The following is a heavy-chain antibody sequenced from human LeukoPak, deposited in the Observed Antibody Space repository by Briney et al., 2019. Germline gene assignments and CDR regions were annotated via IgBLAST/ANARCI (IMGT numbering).Heavy chain of an antibody. J-gene: IGHJ5*02. V-gene: IGHV4-39*01. CDR3: ASTLLRGNWFDP. Sequence: PSETLSLTCTVSGGSISSSSYYWGWIRQPPGKGLEWIGSIYYSGSTYYNPSLKSRVTISVDTSKNQFSLKLSSVTAADTAVYYCASTLLRGNWFDPWGQGTLVIVS. D-gene: IGHD2-15*01. CDR2: IYYSGST. CDR1: GGSISSSSYY.